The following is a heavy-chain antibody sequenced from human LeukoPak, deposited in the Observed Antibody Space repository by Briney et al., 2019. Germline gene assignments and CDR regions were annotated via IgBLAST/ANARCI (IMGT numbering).Heavy chain of an antibody. CDR3: AREQLGGDFDY. V-gene: IGHV3-11*04. CDR2: ISSSSSTI. J-gene: IGHJ4*02. Sequence: GGSLRLSCAASGFTFSDYNMRWIRQAPGKGLEWVSYISSSSSTIYYADSVKGRFTISRDNAKNSLYLQMNSLRAEDTAVYYCAREQLGGDFDYWGQGTLVTVSS. CDR1: GFTFSDYN. D-gene: IGHD6-6*01.